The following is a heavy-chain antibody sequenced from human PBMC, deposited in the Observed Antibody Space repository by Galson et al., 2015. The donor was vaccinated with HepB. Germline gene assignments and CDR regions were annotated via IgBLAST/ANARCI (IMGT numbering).Heavy chain of an antibody. CDR1: GYTLTELS. CDR3: TSAALVPFDY. V-gene: IGHV1-24*01. J-gene: IGHJ4*02. Sequence: SVKVSCKVSGYTLTELSIHWVRQAPGKGLGWMGGFDPEYDETIYAQKFQGRVTMTEDTSTGTAYMDLSSLRSEDTAVYYCTSAALVPFDYWGQGTLVTVSS. D-gene: IGHD5-18*01. CDR2: FDPEYDET.